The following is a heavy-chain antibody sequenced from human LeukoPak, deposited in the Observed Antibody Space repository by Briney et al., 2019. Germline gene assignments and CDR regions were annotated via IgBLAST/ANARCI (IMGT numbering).Heavy chain of an antibody. CDR1: GYTFTSYA. CDR2: INAGNGNT. CDR3: AREDSSGWYYFDY. V-gene: IGHV1-3*03. Sequence: GASVKVPCKASGYTFTSYAMHWVRQAPGQRLEWMGWINAGNGNTKYSQEFQGRVTITRDTSASTAYMELSSLRSEDMAVYYCAREDSSGWYYFDYWGQGTLVTVSS. J-gene: IGHJ4*02. D-gene: IGHD6-19*01.